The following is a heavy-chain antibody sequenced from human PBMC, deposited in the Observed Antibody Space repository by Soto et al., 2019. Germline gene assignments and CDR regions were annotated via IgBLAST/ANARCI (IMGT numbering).Heavy chain of an antibody. J-gene: IGHJ5*02. CDR3: ARSVFP. CDR1: GGSISSGGYY. V-gene: IGHV4-31*03. Sequence: QVQLQESGPGLVKPSQTLSLTCTVSGGSISSGGYYWSWIRHHPGKGLEWIGYIYYRGSTYYNPSPXSXXTISVDTSKNQFSLKLSSVTAADTAVYYCARSVFPWGQGTLVTVSS. CDR2: IYYRGST.